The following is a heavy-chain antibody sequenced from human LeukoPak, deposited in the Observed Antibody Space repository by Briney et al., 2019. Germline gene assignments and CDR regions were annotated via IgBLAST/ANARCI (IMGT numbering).Heavy chain of an antibody. CDR3: ERRARNCTPLDY. CDR1: GFTLSTYS. D-gene: IGHD1-7*01. CDR2: ISSSSSII. V-gene: IGHV3-48*01. J-gene: IGHJ4*02. Sequence: GGSLRLSCAASGFTLSTYSMDWVRQAPGKGLEWVSYISSSSSIIYYADSVKGRFTISRDNAKNSLYLQMNSLRAEATAVDYCERRARNCTPLDYWGQGTLVTVSS.